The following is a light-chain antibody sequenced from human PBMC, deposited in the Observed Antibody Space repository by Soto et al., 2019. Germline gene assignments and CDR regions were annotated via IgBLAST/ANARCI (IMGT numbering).Light chain of an antibody. Sequence: DIQLTQSPFFLSASVGDRVTITCRASQGIRSYLAWYQQRPGKAPELLIYGASTLRTGVASRFSGSGSGTEFTLAIANLQPEDFGLYYCQHYHNFPRTFGQGTKLEIK. CDR2: GAS. V-gene: IGKV1-9*01. CDR3: QHYHNFPRT. J-gene: IGKJ2*01. CDR1: QGIRSY.